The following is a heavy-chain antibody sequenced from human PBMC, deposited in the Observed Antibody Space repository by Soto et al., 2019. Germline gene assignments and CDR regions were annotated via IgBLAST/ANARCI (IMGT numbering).Heavy chain of an antibody. CDR1: GGIFRSNA. CDR3: ARDAADTPMVY. CDR2: IIPQFPTP. J-gene: IGHJ4*02. D-gene: IGHD5-18*01. V-gene: IGHV1-69*01. Sequence: QVQLVQSGAEVRKPGSSVKVSCKSSGGIFRSNAISWVRQAPGQGLEWMGAIIPQFPTPYYAQKFQGRVTITADESTSTAYMAPNSLRSDDTAVYFCARDAADTPMVYWGQGTLLTVSS.